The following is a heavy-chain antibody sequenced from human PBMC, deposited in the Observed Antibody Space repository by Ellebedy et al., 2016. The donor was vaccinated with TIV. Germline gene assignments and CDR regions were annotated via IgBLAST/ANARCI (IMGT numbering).Heavy chain of an antibody. CDR2: ISDSGGNT. V-gene: IGHV3-23*01. Sequence: ESLKISCAPSGLTFSSHAMSWVRQAPGKGLGWVSTISDSGGNTHFPDSVKGRFTTSRENSRNTVYLQMNNLRAEDTAVYYCARDSGRSRSWDNDYWGQGTLVTGSS. J-gene: IGHJ4*02. CDR1: GLTFSSHA. D-gene: IGHD3-10*01. CDR3: ARDSGRSRSWDNDY.